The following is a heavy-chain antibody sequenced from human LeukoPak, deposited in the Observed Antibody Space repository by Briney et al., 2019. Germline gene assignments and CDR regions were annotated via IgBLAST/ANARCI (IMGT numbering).Heavy chain of an antibody. V-gene: IGHV3-7*03. CDR2: IRPDGSAK. J-gene: IGHJ6*02. CDR3: VRGSSTCGMDV. CDR1: GFTFSSNW. D-gene: IGHD2-2*01. Sequence: GGSLRLSCAASGFTFSSNWMSWVRHVPGRGLDWVANIRPDGSAKYYAASVQGRFTISRDNAKNPVYLQMNSLRVEDTAVYYCVRGSSTCGMDVWGQGTPVTVSS.